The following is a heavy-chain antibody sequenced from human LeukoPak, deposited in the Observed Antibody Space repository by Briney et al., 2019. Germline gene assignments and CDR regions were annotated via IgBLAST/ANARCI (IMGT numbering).Heavy chain of an antibody. CDR2: IKPDGSEK. CDR1: GFTFSSYW. CDR3: ARSRFYFDY. Sequence: GGSLRLSCAASGFTFSSYWMSWVRQAPGKGLEWVAKIKPDGSEKDHVDSVKGRFTISRDNAKNSLYLQLNSLRAEDTAVYYCARSRFYFDYWGQGTLVTVSS. J-gene: IGHJ4*02. V-gene: IGHV3-7*01.